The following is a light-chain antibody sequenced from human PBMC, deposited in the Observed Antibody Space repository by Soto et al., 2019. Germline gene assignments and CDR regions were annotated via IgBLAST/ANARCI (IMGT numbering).Light chain of an antibody. J-gene: IGKJ1*01. V-gene: IGKV3-15*01. Sequence: EIVMTQSPATVSVSPGERATLSCRASQSVNSNLVWYQHKPGQAPRLLIYGASTRATGIPARFSGSGSGTDFTPTISSLQSEDFALYYCQQYNNWLWTFGQGTRVEIK. CDR2: GAS. CDR1: QSVNSN. CDR3: QQYNNWLWT.